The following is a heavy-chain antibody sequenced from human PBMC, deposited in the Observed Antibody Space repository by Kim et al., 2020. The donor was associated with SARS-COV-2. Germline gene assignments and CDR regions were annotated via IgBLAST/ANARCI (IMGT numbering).Heavy chain of an antibody. J-gene: IGHJ4*02. CDR3: TTRDLQGTTVTTYYFDY. D-gene: IGHD4-17*01. V-gene: IGHV3-15*01. Sequence: VKGRFTISRDDSKNTLYLQMNSLKTEDTAVYYCTTRDLQGTTVTTYYFDYWGQGTLVTVSS.